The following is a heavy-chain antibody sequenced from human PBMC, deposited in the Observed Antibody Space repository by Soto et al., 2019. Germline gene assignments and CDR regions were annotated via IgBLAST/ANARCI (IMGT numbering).Heavy chain of an antibody. Sequence: SETLSLTCTVSDGSISNFYWSWIRQPPGKGLEWIGYISSSGNTNYNPSLKSRVSISVDTSKNQFSLNLASVTAADTAVYYCARAPMVLTRSYFDSWGQGTPVTVSS. CDR2: ISSSGNT. V-gene: IGHV4-59*01. J-gene: IGHJ4*02. CDR1: DGSISNFY. D-gene: IGHD3-22*01. CDR3: ARAPMVLTRSYFDS.